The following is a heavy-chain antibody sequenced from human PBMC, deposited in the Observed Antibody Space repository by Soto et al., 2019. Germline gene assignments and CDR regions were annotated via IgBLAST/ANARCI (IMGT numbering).Heavy chain of an antibody. CDR2: ISGSDGKT. V-gene: IGHV3-23*01. J-gene: IGHJ4*02. Sequence: WSLRLSCAASGFSFSSYAISWVRQAPGKGLEWVSTISGSDGKTFYADSVKGRFSISRDTSDNMLYLQMNSLRDDDTAVYYCARWSYLDYWGQGARVTVYS. CDR3: ARWSYLDY. D-gene: IGHD2-15*01. CDR1: GFSFSSYA.